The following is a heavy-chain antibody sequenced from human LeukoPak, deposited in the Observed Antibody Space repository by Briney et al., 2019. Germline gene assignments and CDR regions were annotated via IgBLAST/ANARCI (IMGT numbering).Heavy chain of an antibody. J-gene: IGHJ4*02. V-gene: IGHV3-7*01. D-gene: IGHD3-22*01. CDR2: IKQDGSEK. CDR1: GFTFSSYW. CDR3: ARDADDYYYDSSGYY. Sequence: PGGSLRLSCAASGFTFSSYWMSWVRQAPGKGLEWVANIKQDGSEKYYVDSVKGRFTISRDNAKNSLYLQMNSLRAEDTAVYYCARDADDYYYDSSGYYWGQGTLVTVSS.